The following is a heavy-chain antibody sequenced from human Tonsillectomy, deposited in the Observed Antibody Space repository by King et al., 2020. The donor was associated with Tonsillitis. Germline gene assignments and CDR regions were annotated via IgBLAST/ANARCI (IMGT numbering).Heavy chain of an antibody. CDR1: GGSFSDYY. J-gene: IGHJ4*02. V-gene: IGHV4-34*01. Sequence: VQLQQWGAGLLKPSETLSLTCAVYGGSFSDYYWSWIRQPPGKGLEWIGEINHSESTNYNASLKSRVTISVDTSKNQFSLKLSSVTAADPAVYYCARVTRFGAFLIDYWGQGTLVTVSS. CDR3: ARVTRFGAFLIDY. CDR2: INHSEST. D-gene: IGHD3-10*02.